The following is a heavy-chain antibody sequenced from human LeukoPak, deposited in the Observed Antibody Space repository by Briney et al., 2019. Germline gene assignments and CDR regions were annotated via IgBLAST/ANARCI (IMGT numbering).Heavy chain of an antibody. CDR1: GGTFRSYA. CDR2: IIPIFGTA. Sequence: SVKVSCKTSGGTFRSYAISWVRQDPGQGLEWMGGIIPIFGTANYAQKFQGRVTITADESTSTAYMELSSLRSEDTAIYYCASSKDYHDSSGYARTLDYWGQGTLVTVSS. V-gene: IGHV1-69*13. CDR3: ASSKDYHDSSGYARTLDY. D-gene: IGHD3-22*01. J-gene: IGHJ4*02.